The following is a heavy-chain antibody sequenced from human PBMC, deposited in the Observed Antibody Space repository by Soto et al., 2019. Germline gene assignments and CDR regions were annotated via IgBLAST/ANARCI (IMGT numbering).Heavy chain of an antibody. Sequence: TVGSLRLSCAASGFTFSSYGMHWVRQAPGKGLEWVAVISYDGSNKYYADSVKGRFTISRDNSKNTLYLQMNSLRAEDTAVYYCAKDLFNYYGSGSSEYWGQGTQVTVSS. D-gene: IGHD3-10*01. CDR1: GFTFSSYG. J-gene: IGHJ4*02. CDR2: ISYDGSNK. CDR3: AKDLFNYYGSGSSEY. V-gene: IGHV3-30*18.